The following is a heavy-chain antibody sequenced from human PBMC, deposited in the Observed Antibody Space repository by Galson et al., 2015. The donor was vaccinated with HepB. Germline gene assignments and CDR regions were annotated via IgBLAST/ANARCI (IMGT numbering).Heavy chain of an antibody. CDR3: AKGSSIVDYYYYYYMDV. J-gene: IGHJ6*03. CDR1: GFTFSNYA. D-gene: IGHD2-15*01. Sequence: SLRLSCAASGFTFSNYAMSWVRQAPGKGLEWVSGVSGSGGGTYYADSVEGRFTISRDNSRNTLYLQMNSLRVEDTAVYYCAKGSSIVDYYYYYYMDVWGKGTTVTVSS. CDR2: VSGSGGGT. V-gene: IGHV3-23*01.